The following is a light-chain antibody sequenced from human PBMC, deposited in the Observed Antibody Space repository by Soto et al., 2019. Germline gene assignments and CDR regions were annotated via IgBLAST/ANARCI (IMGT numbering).Light chain of an antibody. V-gene: IGKV4-1*01. CDR1: QSVLYSSNNKNY. J-gene: IGKJ5*01. Sequence: DIVMTQSPDSLAVSLGERATINCKSSQSVLYSSNNKNYLAWYQQKPGQPPKLLIYWASTRESGVPDRFSGSGSGTDFTLTISSLQAEDVAVYYCQQYHTTPPITFDQGTRLEIK. CDR3: QQYHTTPPIT. CDR2: WAS.